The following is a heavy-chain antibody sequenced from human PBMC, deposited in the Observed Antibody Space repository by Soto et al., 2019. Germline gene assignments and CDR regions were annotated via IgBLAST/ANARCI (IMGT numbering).Heavy chain of an antibody. J-gene: IGHJ4*02. V-gene: IGHV3-33*08. Sequence: GSLRLSCAASGFTFRNYGMHWVRQVPGKGLEWVAVIWYDGSNKYYADSVKGRFTISRDNSKNKLYLQLNSLRTEDTAVYYCAIRASYYDSSGYFDYWGQGTLVTVSS. D-gene: IGHD3-22*01. CDR1: GFTFRNYG. CDR3: AIRASYYDSSGYFDY. CDR2: IWYDGSNK.